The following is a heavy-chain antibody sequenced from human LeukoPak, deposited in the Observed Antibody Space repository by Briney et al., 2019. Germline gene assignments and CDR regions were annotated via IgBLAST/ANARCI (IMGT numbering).Heavy chain of an antibody. Sequence: PSETLSLTCTVSGGSISSFYWSWIRRPPGKGLEWIGYVYYSGSSNDNPSLKSRVTISVDMANNQFSLELRSVTAADTAVYYCARGPRFELGYYTGLDYWGQGTLVTVSS. CDR3: ARGPRFELGYYTGLDY. CDR2: VYYSGSS. J-gene: IGHJ4*02. CDR1: GGSISSFY. D-gene: IGHD3-3*01. V-gene: IGHV4-59*01.